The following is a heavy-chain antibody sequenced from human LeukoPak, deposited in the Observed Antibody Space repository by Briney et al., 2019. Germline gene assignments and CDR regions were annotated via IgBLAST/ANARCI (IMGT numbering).Heavy chain of an antibody. CDR3: ARYVVYGSGKYYFDY. V-gene: IGHV4-39*01. J-gene: IGHJ4*02. D-gene: IGHD3-10*01. CDR1: GGSIGSSDYY. Sequence: PSETLSLTCTVSGGSIGSSDYYWSWIRQPPGKELEWIASINYRGSTYHNPSLKSRVTISVDTSKNQFSLRLSSVTAADTAVYFCARYVVYGSGKYYFDYWGQGSLVTVSS. CDR2: INYRGST.